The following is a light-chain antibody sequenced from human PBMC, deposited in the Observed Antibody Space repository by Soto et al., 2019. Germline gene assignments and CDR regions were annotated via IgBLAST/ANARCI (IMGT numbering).Light chain of an antibody. Sequence: QSALTQPASVSGSPGQSITISCTGSSSDVGGYKYVSWYQQYPGKAPKLMIYDVSNRPSGVSNRFSGSKSGNTASLTISGLQAEDEADYYCSSYTISSTYVFGTGTKLTVL. CDR3: SSYTISSTYV. CDR1: SSDVGGYKY. CDR2: DVS. V-gene: IGLV2-14*01. J-gene: IGLJ1*01.